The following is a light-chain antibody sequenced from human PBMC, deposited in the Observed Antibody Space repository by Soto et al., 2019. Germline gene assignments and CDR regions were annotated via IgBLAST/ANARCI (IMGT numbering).Light chain of an antibody. J-gene: IGLJ1*01. CDR3: SSYTSNTTPYV. V-gene: IGLV2-14*01. CDR2: DVT. Sequence: QSALTQPASVSGSHGHSIAISCTGTSSDVGAYNYVSWYQQHPGKVPKLVIYDVTNRPSGVSDRFSGSKSGNTASLTISGLQAEDEADYYCSSYTSNTTPYVFGTGTKVTVL. CDR1: SSDVGAYNY.